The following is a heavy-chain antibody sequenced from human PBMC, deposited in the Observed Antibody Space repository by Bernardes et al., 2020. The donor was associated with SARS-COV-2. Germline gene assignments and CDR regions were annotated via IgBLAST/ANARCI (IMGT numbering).Heavy chain of an antibody. CDR1: GYKFTSYV. CDR3: ATVVGYGYGGGWFDP. CDR2: ISAYNGDT. D-gene: IGHD5-18*01. J-gene: IGHJ5*02. Sequence: ASVKVSCKASGYKFTSYVMVWVRQAPGQGLEWMGWISAYNGDTDYAQKFLGRVIMTTDTSTDTSYMKLRGLGSGDTAVYYCATVVGYGYGGGWFDPWGQGTLGTVSS. V-gene: IGHV1-18*01.